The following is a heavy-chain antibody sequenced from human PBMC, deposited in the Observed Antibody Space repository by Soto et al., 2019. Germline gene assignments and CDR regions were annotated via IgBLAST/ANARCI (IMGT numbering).Heavy chain of an antibody. CDR2: INPNSGGT. CDR3: ARGRGSSTSCKGECAYWYFDL. D-gene: IGHD2-2*01. CDR1: GYTFTGYY. Sequence: QVQLVQSGAEVKKPGASVKVSCKASGYTFTGYYMHWVRQAPGQGLEWMGWINPNSGGTNYAQKFQGRVTRTRDTSISTAYMELSRLRSDDTAVYYCARGRGSSTSCKGECAYWYFDLWGRGTLVTVSS. V-gene: IGHV1-2*02. J-gene: IGHJ2*01.